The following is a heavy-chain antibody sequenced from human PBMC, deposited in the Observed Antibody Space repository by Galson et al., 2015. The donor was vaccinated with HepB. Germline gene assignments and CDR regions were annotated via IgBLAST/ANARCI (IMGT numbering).Heavy chain of an antibody. Sequence: SVKVSCKASGYTFTSYGISWVRQAPGQGLEWMGWISAYNGNANYAQKLQGRVTMTTDTSTSTAYMELRSLRSDDTAVYYCAREPYYYDSSGYYYDDAFDIWGQGTKVTVSP. CDR2: ISAYNGNA. CDR1: GYTFTSYG. CDR3: AREPYYYDSSGYYYDDAFDI. V-gene: IGHV1-18*01. J-gene: IGHJ3*02. D-gene: IGHD3-22*01.